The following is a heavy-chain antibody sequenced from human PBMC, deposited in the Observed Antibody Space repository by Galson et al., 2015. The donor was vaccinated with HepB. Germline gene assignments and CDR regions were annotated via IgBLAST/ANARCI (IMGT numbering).Heavy chain of an antibody. CDR2: INHSGST. CDR3: ATLPIGYNYKTGDWYFDL. V-gene: IGHV4-34*01. J-gene: IGHJ2*01. CDR1: GGSFSGYY. D-gene: IGHD5-24*01. Sequence: TLSLTCAVYGGSFSGYYWSWIRQPPGKGLEWIGEINHSGSTNYNPSLKSRVTISVDTSKNQFSLKLSSVTAADTAVYYCATLPIGYNYKTGDWYFDLWGRGTLVTVSS.